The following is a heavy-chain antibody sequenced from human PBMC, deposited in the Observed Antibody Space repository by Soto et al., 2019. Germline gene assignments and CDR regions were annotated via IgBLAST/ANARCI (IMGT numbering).Heavy chain of an antibody. D-gene: IGHD3-10*01. CDR1: GFTVISNY. CDR2: IYSGGST. CDR3: ARKVYTSGSLDY. V-gene: IGHV3-66*01. J-gene: IGHJ4*02. Sequence: PGGSLRLSCAASGFTVISNYMSWVRQAPGKGLEWVSMIYSGGSTYYADSVKGRFTISRDNSKNTLYLQMNSLRAEDTAVYFCARKVYTSGSLDYWGQGTLVSVSS.